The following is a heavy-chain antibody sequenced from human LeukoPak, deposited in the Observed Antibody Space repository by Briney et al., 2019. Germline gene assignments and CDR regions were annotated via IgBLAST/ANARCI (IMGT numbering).Heavy chain of an antibody. Sequence: GGSLRLSCAASGFTFSNYYMSWIRQAPGKGLVWVSYISSRSSNKYYADSVKGRFTISRDNAKNSLYLQMSSLRAEDTAIYYCAREGWDLNALDIWGQGTMVTVSS. CDR1: GFTFSNYY. CDR2: ISSRSSNK. J-gene: IGHJ3*02. V-gene: IGHV3-11*04. D-gene: IGHD1-26*01. CDR3: AREGWDLNALDI.